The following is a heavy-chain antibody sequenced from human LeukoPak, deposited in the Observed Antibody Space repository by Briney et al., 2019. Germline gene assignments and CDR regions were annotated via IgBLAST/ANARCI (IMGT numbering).Heavy chain of an antibody. CDR2: ISYTGST. Sequence: PSETLSLTCAVSGGSVSSEYWSWIRQPPGKGLEWVGWISYTGSTKYSSSLNSRATISVDTSKMQFSLKLTSVTAADTAVYYCARFTYYGPFDYWGQGTLVTVSS. J-gene: IGHJ4*02. CDR1: GGSVSSEY. V-gene: IGHV4-59*02. D-gene: IGHD3-16*01. CDR3: ARFTYYGPFDY.